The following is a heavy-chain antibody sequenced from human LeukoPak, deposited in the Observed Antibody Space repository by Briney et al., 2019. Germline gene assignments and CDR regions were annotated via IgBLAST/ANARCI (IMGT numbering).Heavy chain of an antibody. V-gene: IGHV3-20*04. CDR3: ARDLVAVAGTLRFDP. Sequence: GGSLRLSCAASGFTFDDYGMSWVRQAPGKGLEWVSGINWNGGSTGYADSVKGRFTLSRDNAKNSLYLQMNSLRAEDTALYYCARDLVAVAGTLRFDPWGQGTLVTVSS. CDR1: GFTFDDYG. J-gene: IGHJ5*02. CDR2: INWNGGST. D-gene: IGHD6-19*01.